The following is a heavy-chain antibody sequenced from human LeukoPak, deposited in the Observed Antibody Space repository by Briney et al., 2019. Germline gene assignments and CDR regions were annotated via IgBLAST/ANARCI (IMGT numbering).Heavy chain of an antibody. CDR3: VGDRDRRDFDY. Sequence: PSETLSLTCAVSGYSISSDYYWGWNRQPPGKGLEWIGSIYHSGTTHYNPSLKSRVTISVDTSKNQFSLKLSSVTAADTAVYYCVGDRDRRDFDYWGQGTLVTVSS. CDR1: GYSISSDYY. V-gene: IGHV4-38-2*02. D-gene: IGHD2-15*01. J-gene: IGHJ4*02. CDR2: IYHSGTT.